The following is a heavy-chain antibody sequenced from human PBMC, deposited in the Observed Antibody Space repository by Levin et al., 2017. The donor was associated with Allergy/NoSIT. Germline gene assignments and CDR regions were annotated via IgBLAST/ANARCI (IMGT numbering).Heavy chain of an antibody. CDR1: GFSFEDYA. CDR2: ISRNSANI. V-gene: IGHV3-9*01. J-gene: IGHJ4*02. Sequence: QGGGSLRLSCTGSGFSFEDYAMHWVRQRPGKGLEWVSSISRNSANIGYADSVKGRFTISRDNARDSLYLQMTTLRPEDTAFYYCGKDMVPPPSSGYFLPDYWGQGTLVTVSS. CDR3: GKDMVPPPSSGYFLPDY. D-gene: IGHD3-22*01.